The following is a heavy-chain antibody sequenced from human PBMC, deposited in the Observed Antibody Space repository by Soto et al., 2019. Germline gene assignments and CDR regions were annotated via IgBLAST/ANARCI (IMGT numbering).Heavy chain of an antibody. D-gene: IGHD1-26*01. CDR2: IYHSGST. CDR3: ARDLGGSLDY. Sequence: SETLSLTCAVSGGPISSGGYSWSWIRQPPGKGLEWIGYIYHSGSTYYNPSLKSRVTISVDRSKNQFSLKLSSVTAADTAVYYCARDLGGSLDYWGQGTLVTVSS. CDR1: GGPISSGGYS. V-gene: IGHV4-30-2*01. J-gene: IGHJ4*02.